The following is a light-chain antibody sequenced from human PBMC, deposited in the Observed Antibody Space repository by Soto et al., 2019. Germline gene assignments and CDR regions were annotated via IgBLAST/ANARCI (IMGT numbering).Light chain of an antibody. V-gene: IGLV1-44*01. CDR2: SNN. J-gene: IGLJ1*01. CDR3: AAWDDSLNGYV. CDR1: RSNIGSNT. Sequence: QSVLPQPPSASGTPGQRVTISCSGSRSNIGSNTVNWYQQLPGTAPKLLIYSNNQRPSGVPARFSGSKSATSASLAISGLQSEDEADYYCAAWDDSLNGYVFGTGTKVTVL.